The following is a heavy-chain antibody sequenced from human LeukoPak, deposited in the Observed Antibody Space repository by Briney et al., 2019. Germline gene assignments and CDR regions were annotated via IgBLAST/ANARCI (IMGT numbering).Heavy chain of an antibody. J-gene: IGHJ4*02. CDR2: ISGSGGST. D-gene: IGHD3-3*01. CDR1: GFTFSSYA. V-gene: IGHV3-23*01. Sequence: PGGSLRLSCAASGFTFSSYAMSWVRQAPGKGLEWVSAISGSGGSTYYADSVKGRFTISRDNSKNTLYLQMNSLRAEDTAVYYCAKERRFLEWLLYAIDYWGQGTLVTVSS. CDR3: AKERRFLEWLLYAIDY.